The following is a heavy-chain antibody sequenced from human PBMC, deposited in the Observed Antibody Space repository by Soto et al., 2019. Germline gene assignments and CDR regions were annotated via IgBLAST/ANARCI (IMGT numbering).Heavy chain of an antibody. J-gene: IGHJ4*02. CDR3: ARQNYYDSSGYLMDFDY. CDR1: GGSISSSSDY. Sequence: SETLSLTCIVSGGSISSSSDYWGWIRQPPGKGLEWIGSINYSGNTNYSPSLQSRITMSVDTSKNQFSLKLGSVTAADTAVYYCARQNYYDSSGYLMDFDYWGQGTLVTVSS. D-gene: IGHD3-22*01. V-gene: IGHV4-39*01. CDR2: INYSGNT.